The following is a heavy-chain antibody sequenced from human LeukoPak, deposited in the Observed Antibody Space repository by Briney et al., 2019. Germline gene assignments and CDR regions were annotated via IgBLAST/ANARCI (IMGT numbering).Heavy chain of an antibody. CDR2: IYYSGST. J-gene: IGHJ6*03. CDR3: ARVPMDV. V-gene: IGHV4-59*11. CDR1: GGSISSHY. Sequence: PSETLSLTCTVSGGSISSHYWSWIRQPPGKGLEWIGYIYYSGSTNYNPSLKSRVTISVDTSKNQFSLKLSSVTAADTAVYCCARVPMDVWGKGTTVTVSS.